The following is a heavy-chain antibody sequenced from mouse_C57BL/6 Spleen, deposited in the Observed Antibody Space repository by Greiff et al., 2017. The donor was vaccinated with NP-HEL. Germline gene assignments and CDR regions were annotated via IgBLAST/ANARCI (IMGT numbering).Heavy chain of an antibody. CDR2: IYPSDSET. D-gene: IGHD2-5*01. CDR3: ARRNYSNYGYYAMDY. CDR1: GYTFTSYW. J-gene: IGHJ4*01. V-gene: IGHV1-61*01. Sequence: QVQLQQPGAELVRPGSSVKLSCKASGYTFTSYWMDWVKQRPGQGLDWIGNIYPSDSETHYNQKFKDKATLTVDKSSSTAYMQLSSRTSEDAAVYYCARRNYSNYGYYAMDYGGQGTSVTVSS.